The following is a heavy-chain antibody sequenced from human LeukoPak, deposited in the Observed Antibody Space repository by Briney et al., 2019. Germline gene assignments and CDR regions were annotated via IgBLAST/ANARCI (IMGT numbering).Heavy chain of an antibody. D-gene: IGHD5-18*01. CDR2: IYSGGST. Sequence: GGSLRLSCAASGFTVSSNYMSWVRQAPGKGLESVSVIYSGGSTNYADSVKGRFTNSRDNSMNTLYLQMNSLRAEDTAVYYCAIYTAMGHWGQGTLVTVSS. CDR3: AIYTAMGH. J-gene: IGHJ4*02. CDR1: GFTVSSNY. V-gene: IGHV3-53*01.